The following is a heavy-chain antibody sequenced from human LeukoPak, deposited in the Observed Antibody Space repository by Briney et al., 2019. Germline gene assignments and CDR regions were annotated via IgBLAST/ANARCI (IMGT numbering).Heavy chain of an antibody. CDR2: IKSKTDGGAT. Sequence: GGSLRLSCEASGFTVNNAWMSWVRQAPGKGLESVGRIKSKTDGGATDYAAPVKGRFTISRDDSNNALFLQMNSLKTEDTAVYFCTTLYWGPDGGCWGQGTLVSVSS. J-gene: IGHJ4*02. CDR3: TTLYWGPDGGC. CDR1: GFTVNNAW. V-gene: IGHV3-15*01. D-gene: IGHD2-15*01.